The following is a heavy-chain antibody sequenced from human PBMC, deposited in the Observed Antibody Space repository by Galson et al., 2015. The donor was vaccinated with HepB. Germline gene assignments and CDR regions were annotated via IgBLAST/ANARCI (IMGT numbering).Heavy chain of an antibody. CDR1: GYTFTSYD. J-gene: IGHJ6*03. Sequence: SVKVSCKASGYTFTSYDINWVRQATGLGLEWMGWMNPNSGNTGYAQKFQGRVTMTRNTSISTAYMELSSLRSEDTAVYYCARSPWGELPGYYYYYMDVWGKGTTVTVSS. CDR2: MNPNSGNT. D-gene: IGHD1-26*01. V-gene: IGHV1-8*01. CDR3: ARSPWGELPGYYYYYMDV.